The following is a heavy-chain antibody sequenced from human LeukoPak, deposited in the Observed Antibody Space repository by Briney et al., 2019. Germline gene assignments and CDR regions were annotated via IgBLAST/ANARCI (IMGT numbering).Heavy chain of an antibody. CDR2: IIPIFGTA. D-gene: IGHD3-22*01. V-gene: IGHV1-69*13. J-gene: IGHJ4*02. CDR3: ASRPRYYYDSSGYYPFDY. CDR1: VGTFSSYA. Sequence: GASVKVSCKASVGTFSSYAISWVRQAPGQGLEWMGGIIPIFGTANYAQKFQGRVTITADESTSTAYMELSSLRSEDTAAYYCASRPRYYYDSSGYYPFDYWGQGTLVTVSS.